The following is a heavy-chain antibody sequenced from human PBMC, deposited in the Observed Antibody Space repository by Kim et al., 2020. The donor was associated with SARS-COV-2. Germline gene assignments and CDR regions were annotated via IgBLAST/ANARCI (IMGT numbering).Heavy chain of an antibody. J-gene: IGHJ5*02. V-gene: IGHV4-59*08. CDR1: GGSISSYY. D-gene: IGHD4-17*01. CDR3: ARYGDYGDYVDWFDP. Sequence: SETLSLTCTVSGGSISSYYWSWIRQPPGKGLEWIGYIYYSGSTNYNPSLKSRVTISVDTSKNQFSLKLSSVTAADTAVYYCARYGDYGDYVDWFDPWGQGTLVTVSS. CDR2: IYYSGST.